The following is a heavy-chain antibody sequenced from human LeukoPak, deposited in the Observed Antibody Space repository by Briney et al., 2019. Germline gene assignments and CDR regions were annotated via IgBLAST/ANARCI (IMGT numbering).Heavy chain of an antibody. CDR1: GFTVSSNY. CDR3: AKNPSPFVAVASYFDY. V-gene: IGHV3-23*01. Sequence: GGSLRLSCAASGFTVSSNYMSWVRQAPGKGLEWVSAISGSGGSTYYADSVKGRFTISRDNSKNTLYLQMNSLRAEDTAVYYCAKNPSPFVAVASYFDYWGQGTLVTVSS. CDR2: ISGSGGST. D-gene: IGHD6-19*01. J-gene: IGHJ4*02.